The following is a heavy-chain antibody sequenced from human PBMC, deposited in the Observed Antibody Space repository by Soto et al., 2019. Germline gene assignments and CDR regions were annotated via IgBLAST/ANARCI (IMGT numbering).Heavy chain of an antibody. Sequence: GASVKVSCKASGYTFTSYDSNWVRQATGQGLEWMGWMNPNSGNTGYAQKFQGRVTMTRNTSISTAYMELSSLRSEDTAVYYCARSGSSRMLTFGYYYYYMDVWGKGTTVTVSS. V-gene: IGHV1-8*01. D-gene: IGHD6-13*01. J-gene: IGHJ6*03. CDR2: MNPNSGNT. CDR3: ARSGSSRMLTFGYYYYYMDV. CDR1: GYTFTSYD.